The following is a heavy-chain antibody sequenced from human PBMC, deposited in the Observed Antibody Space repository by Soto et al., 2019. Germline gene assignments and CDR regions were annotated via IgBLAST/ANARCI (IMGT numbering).Heavy chain of an antibody. V-gene: IGHV3-48*02. CDR2: ISSSSSTI. J-gene: IGHJ4*02. CDR3: ARDPAKNTAMAAGFDH. CDR1: GFIFNTYT. D-gene: IGHD5-18*01. Sequence: VQLVESGGDLVQPGGSLRLSCAASGFIFNTYTMNWVRQAPGKGLEWVSYISSSSSTIYYADSVKGRFTISRDNAKNSLYLQMNSLRDVDTAVYYCARDPAKNTAMAAGFDHWGQGTLVTVSS.